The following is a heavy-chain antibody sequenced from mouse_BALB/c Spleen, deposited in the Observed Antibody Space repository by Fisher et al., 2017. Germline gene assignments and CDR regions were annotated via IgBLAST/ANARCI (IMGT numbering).Heavy chain of an antibody. Sequence: KFKGKASLTVDKSSSTAYMELSSLTSEDTAVYFCASPMITDAMDYWGQGTSVTVSS. V-gene: IGHV1-18*01. J-gene: IGHJ4*01. CDR3: ASPMITDAMDY. D-gene: IGHD2-4*01.